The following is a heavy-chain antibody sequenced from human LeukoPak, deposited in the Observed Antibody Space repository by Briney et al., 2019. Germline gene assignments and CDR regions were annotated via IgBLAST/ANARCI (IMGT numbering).Heavy chain of an antibody. Sequence: GSLKLSCAASGFTFSSNYMTWVRQAPGKGLEWVSLIYSGGSTSYADSVRGRFTISRDNSKNTPYLQMNSLRAEDTAVYYCARIETVADAFDIWGQGTLVTVSS. J-gene: IGHJ3*02. V-gene: IGHV3-66*01. CDR3: ARIETVADAFDI. D-gene: IGHD1-1*01. CDR1: GFTFSSNY. CDR2: IYSGGST.